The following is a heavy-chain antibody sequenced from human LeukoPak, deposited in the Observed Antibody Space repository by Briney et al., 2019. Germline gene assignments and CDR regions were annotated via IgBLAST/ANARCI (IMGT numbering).Heavy chain of an antibody. J-gene: IGHJ4*02. CDR1: GDSISGDY. CDR2: ISVTGRI. Sequence: PSETLSLTCTVSGDSISGDYWSWIRQPPGKGLDFIGYISVTGRINYNPSLKSRVTISADTSKNQFSLKVNSVTAADTALYYCAKLAKLGKAHYFDYWGQGTPVTVSP. CDR3: AKLAKLGKAHYFDY. V-gene: IGHV4-59*12. D-gene: IGHD1-1*01.